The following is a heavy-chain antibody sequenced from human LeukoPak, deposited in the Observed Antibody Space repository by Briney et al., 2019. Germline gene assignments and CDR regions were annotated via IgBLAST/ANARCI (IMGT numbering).Heavy chain of an antibody. J-gene: IGHJ6*02. Sequence: GGSLRLSCAASGFTFSNAWMYWVRQAPGKGLEWVGRIKSKTDGGTTDYAAPVKGRFTISRDDSKNTLYLQMNSLKTEDTAVYYCTTDRDGDYYYYGMDVWGQGTTVTVSS. V-gene: IGHV3-15*07. CDR2: IKSKTDGGTT. CDR1: GFTFSNAW. D-gene: IGHD4-17*01. CDR3: TTDRDGDYYYYGMDV.